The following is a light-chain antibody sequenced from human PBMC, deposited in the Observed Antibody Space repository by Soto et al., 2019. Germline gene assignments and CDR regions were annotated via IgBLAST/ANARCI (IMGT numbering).Light chain of an antibody. CDR3: GTWDSSLSAVV. Sequence: QSVLTQPPSVSAAPGQKVTISCSGSSSNIGSNYVSWYQQLPGTAPKLLIYDNNKRPSGIPDRVSGSKSGTSATLGITGLQTGDEAEYSCGTWDSSLSAVVFGGGTELTVL. CDR1: SSNIGSNY. J-gene: IGLJ2*01. V-gene: IGLV1-51*01. CDR2: DNN.